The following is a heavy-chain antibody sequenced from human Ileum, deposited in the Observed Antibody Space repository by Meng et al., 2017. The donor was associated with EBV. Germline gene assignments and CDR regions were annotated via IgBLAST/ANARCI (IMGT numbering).Heavy chain of an antibody. D-gene: IGHD3-16*01. Sequence: QARLVQTGAGVKKPGASVKVSCKASGYTFINHDIDWFRQAPGQGLEWMGWMNSNSGNTGYGQKFQDRVTMTRNTSISTAYMELSSLTSEDTALYYCARGSGAGGRDWFDPWGQGTLVTVSS. CDR3: ARGSGAGGRDWFDP. CDR1: GYTFINHD. V-gene: IGHV1-8*02. CDR2: MNSNSGNT. J-gene: IGHJ5*02.